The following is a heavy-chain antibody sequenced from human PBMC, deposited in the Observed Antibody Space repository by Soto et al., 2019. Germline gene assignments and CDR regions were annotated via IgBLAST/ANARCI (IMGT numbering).Heavy chain of an antibody. Sequence: QVQLVASGGGVVQPGRSLRLSCAESGFTFSSYGMHWVRQAPGKGLEWVAVIWYDGSNKYYADSVKGRFTISRDKSKNTLYLPMTILRDADTAVYYCASEYCIGGSGYYYGMAVWGQGTTVSVSS. CDR2: IWYDGSNK. V-gene: IGHV3-33*01. CDR3: ASEYCIGGSGYYYGMAV. CDR1: GFTFSSYG. J-gene: IGHJ6*02. D-gene: IGHD2-15*01.